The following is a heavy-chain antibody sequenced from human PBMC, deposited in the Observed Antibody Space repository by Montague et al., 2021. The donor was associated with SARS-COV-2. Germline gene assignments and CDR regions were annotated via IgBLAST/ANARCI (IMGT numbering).Heavy chain of an antibody. Sequence: SETLSLTCTVSGGSISGYYWSWIRQPPGKGPEWIGNIYDPGNTNYDPSSQTRVTITDDTSKNQYSLMLPSVTAADTAGYYYARVCRLQLWQTNYYFGLWGRGTLVSVSS. D-gene: IGHD5-18*01. CDR3: ARVCRLQLWQTNYYFGL. CDR2: IYDPGNT. CDR1: GGSISGYY. J-gene: IGHJ2*01. V-gene: IGHV4-59*01.